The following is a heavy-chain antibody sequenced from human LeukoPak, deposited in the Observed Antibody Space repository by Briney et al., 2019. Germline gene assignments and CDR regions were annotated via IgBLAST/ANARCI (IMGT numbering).Heavy chain of an antibody. V-gene: IGHV4-61*02. CDR2: IYTSGST. CDR1: GGSISSGSYY. D-gene: IGHD4-17*01. J-gene: IGHJ4*02. CDR3: ARLPTVTFFDY. Sequence: ESSQTLSLTCTVSGGSISSGSYYWSWIRQPAGKGLEWIGRIYTSGSTNYNPSLKSRVTISVDTSKNQFSLKVSSVTAADTAVYYCARLPTVTFFDYWGQGTLVTVSS.